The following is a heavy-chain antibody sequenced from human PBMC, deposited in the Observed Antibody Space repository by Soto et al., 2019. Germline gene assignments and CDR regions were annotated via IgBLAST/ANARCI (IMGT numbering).Heavy chain of an antibody. Sequence: PGESLKISCKASGYSFTSYWIGWVRQMPGKGLEWMGIIYPGDSDTRYSPSFQGQVTISADKSISTAYLQWSSLKASDTAMYYCASWLVPAAQPAVGAFDIWGQGTMVTVSS. CDR1: GYSFTSYW. D-gene: IGHD2-2*01. V-gene: IGHV5-51*01. J-gene: IGHJ3*02. CDR3: ASWLVPAAQPAVGAFDI. CDR2: IYPGDSDT.